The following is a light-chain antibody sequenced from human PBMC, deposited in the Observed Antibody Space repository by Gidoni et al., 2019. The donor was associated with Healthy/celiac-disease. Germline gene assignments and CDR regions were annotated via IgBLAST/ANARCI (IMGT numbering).Light chain of an antibody. J-gene: IGKJ2*01. Sequence: DIHMTQYPSSLSASVGDRVTITCRASQSISSYLNWYQQKPGKAPKLLIYAASSLQSGVPSRFSGSGSGTDFTLTISSLQPEDFATYYCQQSYSTPPYTFXQXTKLEIK. V-gene: IGKV1-39*01. CDR3: QQSYSTPPYT. CDR1: QSISSY. CDR2: AAS.